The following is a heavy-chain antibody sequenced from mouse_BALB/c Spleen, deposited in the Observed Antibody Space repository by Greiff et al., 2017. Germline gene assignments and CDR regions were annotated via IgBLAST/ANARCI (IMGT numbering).Heavy chain of an antibody. CDR1: GDSITSGY. D-gene: IGHD1-2*01. CDR2: ISYSGST. CDR3: ARRGHYYGYWYFDV. V-gene: IGHV3-8*02. J-gene: IGHJ1*01. Sequence: EVQLQQSGPSLVKPSQTLSLTCSVTGDSITSGYWNWIRKFPGNKLEYMGYISYSGSTYYNPSLKSRISITRDTSKNQYYLQLNSVTTEDTATYYCARRGHYYGYWYFDVWGAGTTVTVSS.